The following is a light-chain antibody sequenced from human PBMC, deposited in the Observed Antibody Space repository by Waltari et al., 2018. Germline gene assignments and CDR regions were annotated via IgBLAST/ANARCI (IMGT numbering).Light chain of an antibody. Sequence: SYEMTQPPSVSVSPGQTASITCSGHNLGDKYTCWYQHKPGQSPVLVIYQDNKRPSGIPERFSGSNSGNTATLTISGTQAMDEADYYCQAWDSSTLVFGTGTKVTVL. CDR2: QDN. J-gene: IGLJ1*01. CDR3: QAWDSSTLV. CDR1: NLGDKY. V-gene: IGLV3-1*01.